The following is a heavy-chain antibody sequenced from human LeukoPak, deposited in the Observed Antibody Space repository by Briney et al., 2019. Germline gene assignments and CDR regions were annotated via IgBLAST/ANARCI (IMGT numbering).Heavy chain of an antibody. Sequence: ASVKVSCKTSGYTFSGYYMHWVRQAPGQGLEWMGCFNPNSGDTKYAQKFQGGITLTWDTSSSTAYMEVSRLRSDDTAVYFCAREAFSGYNRKAFDYWGQGTLVTVSS. V-gene: IGHV1-2*02. J-gene: IGHJ4*02. CDR3: AREAFSGYNRKAFDY. CDR1: GYTFSGYY. CDR2: FNPNSGDT. D-gene: IGHD1-14*01.